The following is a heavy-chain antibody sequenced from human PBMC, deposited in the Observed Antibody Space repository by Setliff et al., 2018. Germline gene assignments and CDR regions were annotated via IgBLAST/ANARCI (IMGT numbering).Heavy chain of an antibody. CDR2: INHSGST. J-gene: IGHJ6*03. D-gene: IGHD2-21*01. Sequence: SETLSLTCAVYGGSFSGYYWSWNRQPPGKGLEWIGEINHSGSTNYKPSLKSRVTISVDTSKNQFSLKLSSVTAADTAVYYCARVRRVVIAYYYYMEVWGKGTTVTVSS. CDR3: ARVRRVVIAYYYYMEV. CDR1: GGSFSGYY. V-gene: IGHV4-34*01.